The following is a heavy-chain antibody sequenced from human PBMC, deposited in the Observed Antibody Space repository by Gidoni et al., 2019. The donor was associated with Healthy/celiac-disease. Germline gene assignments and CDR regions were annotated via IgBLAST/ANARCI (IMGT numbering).Heavy chain of an antibody. Sequence: QVQLVESGGGVVQPGRSLRLPCAASGFTFSSYGMHWVRQAPGKGLEWVAVISYDGSNKYYADSVKGRFTISRDNSKNTLYLQMNSLRAEDTAVYYCAKLPGSGSYPRSFDYWGQGTLVTVSS. CDR2: ISYDGSNK. CDR3: AKLPGSGSYPRSFDY. CDR1: GFTFSSYG. D-gene: IGHD3-10*01. J-gene: IGHJ4*02. V-gene: IGHV3-30*18.